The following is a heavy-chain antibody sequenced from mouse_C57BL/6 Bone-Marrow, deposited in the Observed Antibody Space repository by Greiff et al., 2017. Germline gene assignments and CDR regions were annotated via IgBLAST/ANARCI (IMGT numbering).Heavy chain of an antibody. CDR2: ISYDGSN. D-gene: IGHD2-4*01. J-gene: IGHJ2*01. CDR1: GYSITSGYY. CDR3: AKEGNYDYIYYFDY. V-gene: IGHV3-6*01. Sequence: EVKLMESGPGLVKPSQSLSLTCSVTGYSITSGYYWNWIRQFPGNKLEWMGYISYDGSNNYNPSLKNRISITRVTSKNQFFLKLNSVTTEDTATYYCAKEGNYDYIYYFDYWGQGTTLTVSS.